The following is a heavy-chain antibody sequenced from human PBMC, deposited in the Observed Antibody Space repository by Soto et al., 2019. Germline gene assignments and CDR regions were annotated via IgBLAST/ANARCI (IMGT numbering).Heavy chain of an antibody. Sequence: ASVKVSCKASGYTFTTYRIICVRQAPGQGLEWMGWISAYNGNTNYAQKLHGRVTMTTDTSTSTAYMELRSLRSDVTAVYYCGRSVGLSYGMDVWGQGTTVTVSS. V-gene: IGHV1-18*01. CDR2: ISAYNGNT. J-gene: IGHJ6*02. CDR1: GYTFTTYR. CDR3: GRSVGLSYGMDV. D-gene: IGHD1-26*01.